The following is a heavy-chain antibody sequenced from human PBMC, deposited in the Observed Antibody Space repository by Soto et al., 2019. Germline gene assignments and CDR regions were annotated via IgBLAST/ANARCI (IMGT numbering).Heavy chain of an antibody. V-gene: IGHV3-23*01. CDR1: GFTFKNYA. D-gene: IGHD2-21*01. CDR2: VSGGGDTT. CDR3: ASYSYISSGQAY. Sequence: GGSLRLSCAASGFTFKNYAMSWVRQAPGKGLEWVSAVSGGGDTTYYADSVKGRFTISRDNSKNTLYLQMTSLRAEDTAIYYCASYSYISSGQAYWGQGTQVTVSS. J-gene: IGHJ4*02.